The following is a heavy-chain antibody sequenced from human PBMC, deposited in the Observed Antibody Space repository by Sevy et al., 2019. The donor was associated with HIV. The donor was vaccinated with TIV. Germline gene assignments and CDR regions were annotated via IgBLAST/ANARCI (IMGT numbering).Heavy chain of an antibody. D-gene: IGHD2-2*01. CDR1: GFTFSSYA. CDR2: ISYDGSNK. J-gene: IGHJ4*02. CDR3: ASDEAMDY. V-gene: IGHV3-30-3*01. Sequence: GGSLRLSCAASGFTFSSYAMHWVRQAPGKGLEWVAVISYDGSNKYYADSVKGRFTISRDNSKNTLYLQMNSLRAEDTAVYYCASDEAMDYWGQGTRVTVSS.